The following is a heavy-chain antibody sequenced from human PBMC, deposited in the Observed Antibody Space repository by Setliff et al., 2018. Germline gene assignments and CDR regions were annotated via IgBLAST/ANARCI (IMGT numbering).Heavy chain of an antibody. Sequence: SVKVSCKASGDSLSNYAISWVRQAPGQGLEWMGGLIPMFGTPGYAQKFQDRVTITTDESTSTAYMELNSLTSEDTAVYYCARSPALLGIVYLDPWGQGTRVTSPQ. J-gene: IGHJ5*02. CDR2: LIPMFGTP. V-gene: IGHV1-69*05. D-gene: IGHD2-15*01. CDR1: GDSLSNYA. CDR3: ARSPALLGIVYLDP.